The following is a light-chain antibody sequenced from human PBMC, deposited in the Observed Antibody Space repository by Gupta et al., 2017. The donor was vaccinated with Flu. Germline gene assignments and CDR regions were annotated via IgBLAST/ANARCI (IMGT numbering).Light chain of an antibody. Sequence: SLGERATINCKSSQSVLYSSNNKNYLAWYKQKPGQPPKLLIYWASTRESGVPDRFSGSGSGTDFTLTISSLQAEDVAVYYCQQYYDTPFTFGPGTXVDIK. CDR3: QQYYDTPFT. CDR1: QSVLYSSNNKNY. CDR2: WAS. V-gene: IGKV4-1*01. J-gene: IGKJ3*01.